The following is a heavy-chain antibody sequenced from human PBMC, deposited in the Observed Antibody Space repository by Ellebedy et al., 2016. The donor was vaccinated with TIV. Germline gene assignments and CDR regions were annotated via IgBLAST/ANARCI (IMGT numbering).Heavy chain of an antibody. D-gene: IGHD4-17*01. CDR3: ARADDYGDYGTG. Sequence: PGGSLRLSCAASGFTFSSYEMNWVRQAPGKGLEWVSYISSSGSTIYYADSVKGRFTISRDNAKNSLYLQMNSLRAEDTAVYYCARADDYGDYGTGWGQGTLVTVSS. CDR1: GFTFSSYE. J-gene: IGHJ4*02. CDR2: ISSSGSTI. V-gene: IGHV3-48*03.